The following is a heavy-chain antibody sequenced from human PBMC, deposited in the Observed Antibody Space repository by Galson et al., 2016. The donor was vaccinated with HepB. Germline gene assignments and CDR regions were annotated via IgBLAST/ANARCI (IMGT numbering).Heavy chain of an antibody. CDR2: IIASGSST. V-gene: IGHV3-23*01. CDR1: GFSFSDYY. CDR3: ARTTVSYYDY. D-gene: IGHD4-17*01. J-gene: IGHJ4*02. Sequence: SLRLSCAASGFSFSDYYMSWIRQTPGKGLEWVSGIIASGSSTYYADSVKGRFTISRDNSKNTLYLQVNSLRAEDTAVYYCARTTVSYYDYWGQGTLVTVSS.